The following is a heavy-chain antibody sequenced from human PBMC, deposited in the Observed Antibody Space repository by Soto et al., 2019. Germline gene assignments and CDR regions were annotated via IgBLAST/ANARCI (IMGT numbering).Heavy chain of an antibody. D-gene: IGHD5-12*01. V-gene: IGHV3-48*03. J-gene: IGHJ5*02. CDR3: ATVGPAPYSGHENPPDP. CDR1: GFIVRSDG. CDR2: TSSSGSTK. Sequence: GSERLTCAASGFIVRSDGRNWEEKARGKGLEWISYTSSSGSTKSYADSMKRRLTISRDNAKNSLYLPISTLRAEDTAVYYCATVGPAPYSGHENPPDPWGPGTLVTVPS.